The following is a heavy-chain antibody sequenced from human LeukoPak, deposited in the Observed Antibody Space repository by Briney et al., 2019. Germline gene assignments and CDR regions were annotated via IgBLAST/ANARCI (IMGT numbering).Heavy chain of an antibody. CDR3: ARDRPVRNRLRYFDWLLYLDY. CDR2: IIPIFGTA. Sequence: GASVKVSCKASGGTFSSYAISWVRQAPGQGLEWMGGIIPIFGTANYAQKFQGRVTITADESTSTAYMELSSLRSEDTAVYYCARDRPVRNRLRYFDWLLYLDYWGQGTLVTVSS. D-gene: IGHD3-9*01. CDR1: GGTFSSYA. V-gene: IGHV1-69*13. J-gene: IGHJ4*02.